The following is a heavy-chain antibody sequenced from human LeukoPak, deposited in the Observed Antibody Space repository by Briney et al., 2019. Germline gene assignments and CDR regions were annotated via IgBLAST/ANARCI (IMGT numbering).Heavy chain of an antibody. D-gene: IGHD6-19*01. CDR2: IYPGDSDT. CDR1: GYSFTSYL. CDR3: ARLYSSGWYIEDYYYGMDV. J-gene: IGHJ6*02. Sequence: GESLKISCEGSGYSFTSYLIGWVRQMPGKGLEWMGIIYPGDSDTRYSPSFQGQVTISADKSISTAYLQWSSLKASDTAMYYCARLYSSGWYIEDYYYGMDVWGQGTTVTVSS. V-gene: IGHV5-51*01.